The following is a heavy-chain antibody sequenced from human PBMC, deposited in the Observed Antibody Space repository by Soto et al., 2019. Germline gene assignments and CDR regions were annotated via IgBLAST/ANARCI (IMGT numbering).Heavy chain of an antibody. J-gene: IGHJ4*02. CDR1: GGSISSYY. D-gene: IGHD6-19*01. Sequence: SETLSLTCTVSGGSISSYYWSWIRQPPGKGLEWIGYIYYSGSTNYNPSLKSRVTISVDTSKNQFSLKLSSVTAADTAVYYCARNPLYSSGWYGYFDYWGQGTLVTVSS. CDR2: IYYSGST. V-gene: IGHV4-59*08. CDR3: ARNPLYSSGWYGYFDY.